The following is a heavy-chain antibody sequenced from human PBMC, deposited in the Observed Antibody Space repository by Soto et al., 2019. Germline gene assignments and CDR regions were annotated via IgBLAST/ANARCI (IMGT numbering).Heavy chain of an antibody. CDR2: IYSGGST. CDR3: ARGYCSGGSCYYYYMDV. V-gene: IGHV3-53*04. J-gene: IGHJ6*03. D-gene: IGHD2-15*01. CDR1: GFTVSSNY. Sequence: GGSLRLSCAASGFTVSSNYMSWVRQAPGKGLEWVSVIYSGGSTYYADSVKGRFTISSHNSKNTLYLQMNSLRAEDTAVYYCARGYCSGGSCYYYYMDVWGKGTTVTVSS.